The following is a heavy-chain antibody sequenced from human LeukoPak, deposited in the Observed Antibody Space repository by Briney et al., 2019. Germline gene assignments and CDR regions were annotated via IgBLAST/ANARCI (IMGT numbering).Heavy chain of an antibody. CDR3: ASGDCSGGSCYFDY. V-gene: IGHV4-31*03. CDR1: GGSISSGGYY. D-gene: IGHD2-15*01. CDR2: IYYSGST. J-gene: IGHJ4*02. Sequence: SETLSLTCTVSGGSISSGGYYWSWIRQHPGKGLEWIGYIYYSGSTYYNPSLKSRVTISVDTSKNQFSLKLSSVTAADTAVYYCASGDCSGGSCYFDYWGQGTLVTVSS.